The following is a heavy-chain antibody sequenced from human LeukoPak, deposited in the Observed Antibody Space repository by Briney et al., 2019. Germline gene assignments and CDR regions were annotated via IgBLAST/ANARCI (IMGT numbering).Heavy chain of an antibody. D-gene: IGHD3-10*01. V-gene: IGHV4-34*01. CDR1: GGSFSGYY. Sequence: SETLSLTCAVYGGSFSGYYWSWIRQPPGKGLEWIGEINHSGGTNYNPSLKSRVTISVDTSKNQFSLKLSSVTAADTAVYYCARGGEGNWFDPWGQEPWSPSPQ. CDR3: ARGGEGNWFDP. J-gene: IGHJ5*02. CDR2: INHSGGT.